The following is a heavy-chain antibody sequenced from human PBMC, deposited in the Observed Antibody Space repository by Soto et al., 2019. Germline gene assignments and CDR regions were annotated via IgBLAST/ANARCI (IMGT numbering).Heavy chain of an antibody. CDR1: GDSISGSPYY. D-gene: IGHD6-13*01. CDR3: ARLQTAVPHY. CDR2: IFHDGYI. Sequence: QVQLQESGPGLVMPSETLSLTCSVSGDSISGSPYYWGWIRQPPGKRLEWIGSIFHDGYIVYTPSLKSRVTISVDTSKNQFSLTLTSVAAADTAIYFCARLQTAVPHYWGQGILVTVSS. V-gene: IGHV4-39*01. J-gene: IGHJ4*02.